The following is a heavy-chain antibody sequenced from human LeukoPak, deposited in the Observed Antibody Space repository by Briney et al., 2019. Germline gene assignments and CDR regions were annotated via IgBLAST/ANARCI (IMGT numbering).Heavy chain of an antibody. CDR1: GFTVITND. D-gene: IGHD1-14*01. CDR2: LYSDGST. CDR3: ARGVEPLAANTLAY. V-gene: IGHV3-53*01. J-gene: IGHJ4*02. Sequence: GGSLRLSCAASGFTVITNDMTWVRQAPGKGLEWVSVLYSDGSTKYADSVQGGFTISRDNSKNTLYLEMNSLSPDDTAVYYCARGVEPLAANTLAYWGQGTLVTVSS.